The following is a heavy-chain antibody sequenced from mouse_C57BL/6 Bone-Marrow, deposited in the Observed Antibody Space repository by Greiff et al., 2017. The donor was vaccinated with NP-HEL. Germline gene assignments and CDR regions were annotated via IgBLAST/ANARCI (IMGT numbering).Heavy chain of an antibody. CDR1: GFTFTDYY. CDR3: ARSELGYFDY. CDR2: IRNKANGYTT. Sequence: DVHLVESGGGLVQPGGSLSLSCAASGFTFTDYYMSWVRQPPGKALEWLGFIRNKANGYTTEYSASVKGRFTISRDNSQSILYLQMNALRAEDSATYYCARSELGYFDYWGQGTTLTVSS. V-gene: IGHV7-3*01. D-gene: IGHD4-1*01. J-gene: IGHJ2*01.